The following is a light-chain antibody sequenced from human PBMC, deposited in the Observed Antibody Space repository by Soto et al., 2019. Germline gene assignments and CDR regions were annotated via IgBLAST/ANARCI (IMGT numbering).Light chain of an antibody. CDR3: QQYNNWPHS. J-gene: IGKJ2*03. CDR1: QSVSSK. V-gene: IGKV3-15*01. CDR2: GVS. Sequence: IGMTQSPATRSVAPGERATLSCRASQSVSSKLAWFQQKPGQAPSLLIYGVSTRATGVPVRFSGSGSGTEFTLTINSMQSEDFAVYYCQQYNNWPHSFGQGTKVDIK.